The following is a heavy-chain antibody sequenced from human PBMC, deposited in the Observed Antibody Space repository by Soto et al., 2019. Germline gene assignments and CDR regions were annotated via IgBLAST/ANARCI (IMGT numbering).Heavy chain of an antibody. Sequence: EVQLLESGGGLVQPGGSLRLSCTGSGFTFSSYAMNWVRQAPGKGLECVSTISGTGGTTYYADFVEGRFTISRDNYKNTHFLQMSSLSAENTAVYYSAKNGRAANIYNSFDPWGQGTLVTVSS. D-gene: IGHD6-13*01. J-gene: IGHJ5*02. CDR2: ISGTGGTT. V-gene: IGHV3-23*01. CDR1: GFTFSSYA. CDR3: AKNGRAANIYNSFDP.